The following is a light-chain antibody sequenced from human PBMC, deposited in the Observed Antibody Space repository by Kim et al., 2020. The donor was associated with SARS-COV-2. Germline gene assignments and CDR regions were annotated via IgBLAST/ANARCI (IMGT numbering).Light chain of an antibody. J-gene: IGLJ3*02. CDR3: QTWGTGIWV. CDR1: RGHSRYA. V-gene: IGLV4-69*01. Sequence: ASVKLTCTLSRGHSRYASAWHHKQPEKGPRFLMKLNNDGSHNKWDGIPARFSGSSSGAERYLTISSLQSEDEADYYCQTWGTGIWVFGGGTQLTVL. CDR2: LNNDGSH.